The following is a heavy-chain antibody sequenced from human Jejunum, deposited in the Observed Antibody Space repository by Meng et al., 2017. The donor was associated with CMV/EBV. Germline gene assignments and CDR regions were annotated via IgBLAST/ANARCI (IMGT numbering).Heavy chain of an antibody. CDR3: ARHGDYLDV. J-gene: IGHJ6*02. V-gene: IGHV1-2*02. CDR2: LTPKTGGT. Sequence: YGKASRYTFTENHLHWVRQAPGQGLEWMGWLTPKTGGTFYAQKFQGRVTMTGDTSMSTAYMELRRLTADDTAVYYCARHGDYLDVWGQGTTVTVSS. CDR1: RYTFTENH. D-gene: IGHD2-21*02.